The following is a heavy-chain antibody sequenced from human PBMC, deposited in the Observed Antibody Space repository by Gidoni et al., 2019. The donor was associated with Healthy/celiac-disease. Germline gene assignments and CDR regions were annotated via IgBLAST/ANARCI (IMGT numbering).Heavy chain of an antibody. D-gene: IGHD3-10*01. Sequence: QVQLVQSGAEVKKPGASVKVSCKASGYTFTGYYMHWVRQAPGQGLEWMGWINPNSGGTNYAQKFQGRVTMTRDTSISTAYMELSRLRSDDTAVYYCARDRSAYVLGRYDYGMDVWGQGTTVTVSS. V-gene: IGHV1-2*02. CDR3: ARDRSAYVLGRYDYGMDV. J-gene: IGHJ6*02. CDR1: GYTFTGYY. CDR2: INPNSGGT.